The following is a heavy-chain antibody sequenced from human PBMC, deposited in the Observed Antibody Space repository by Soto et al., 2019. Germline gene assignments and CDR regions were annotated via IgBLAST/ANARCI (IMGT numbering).Heavy chain of an antibody. D-gene: IGHD6-19*01. CDR3: ARRGSSGWYKEYFDY. V-gene: IGHV4-59*08. CDR1: GGSISSYY. CDR2: IYYSGST. Sequence: QVQLQESGPGLVKPSETLSLTCTVSGGSISSYYWSWIRQPPGKGLEWIGYIYYSGSTNYNPSLKSRVTISVDTSKNQFSLKLSSVTAADTAVYYCARRGSSGWYKEYFDYWGQGTLVTVSS. J-gene: IGHJ4*02.